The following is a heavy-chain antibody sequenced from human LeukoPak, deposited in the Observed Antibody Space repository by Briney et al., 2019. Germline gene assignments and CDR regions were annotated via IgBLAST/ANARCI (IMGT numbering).Heavy chain of an antibody. Sequence: GASVKVSCKASGGIFSSYIINWVRQAPGQGLEWMGGIIPIVGAPNYAQKFQGRVTITADESTTTAYMELSSLRSEDTAVYYCAKSGSPPDTYFDYWGQGTLVTVSS. D-gene: IGHD3-22*01. CDR2: IIPIVGAP. CDR3: AKSGSPPDTYFDY. V-gene: IGHV1-69*13. CDR1: GGIFSSYI. J-gene: IGHJ4*02.